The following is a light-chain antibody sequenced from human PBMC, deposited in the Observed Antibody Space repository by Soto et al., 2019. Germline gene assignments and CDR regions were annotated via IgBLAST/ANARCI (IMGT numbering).Light chain of an antibody. V-gene: IGLV2-14*01. Sequence: QSALTQPASVSGSRGQSIAISCTGTSNDVGGYNYVSWYQQHPVKAPQLIIYDVTNRPSGVSDRFSGSKSGNTASLTISGLQAEDEADYYCSSYTSSSTPYVFGTGTKVTVL. CDR1: SNDVGGYNY. J-gene: IGLJ1*01. CDR3: SSYTSSSTPYV. CDR2: DVT.